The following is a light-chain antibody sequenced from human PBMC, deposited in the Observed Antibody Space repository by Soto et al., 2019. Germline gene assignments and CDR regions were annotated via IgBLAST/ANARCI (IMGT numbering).Light chain of an antibody. CDR2: DVT. CDR3: SSYTSSSTLGV. V-gene: IGLV2-14*01. CDR1: SSDLGGYNY. J-gene: IGLJ2*01. Sequence: QSVLTQPASVSGSLGQSITISCTGTSSDLGGYNYVSWYQQHPGKAPKLMIYDVTNRPSGVSNRFSGSKSGNTASLTISGLQAEDEGHYYCSSYTSSSTLGVFGGGTKLTVL.